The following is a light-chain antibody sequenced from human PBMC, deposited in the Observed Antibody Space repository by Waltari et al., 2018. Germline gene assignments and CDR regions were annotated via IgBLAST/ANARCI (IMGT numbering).Light chain of an antibody. CDR3: ATWDDSLSGPV. CDR2: RNN. Sequence: QSVLTQPPSASGTPGQRVTISCSGRSSNIGSNYVYWYQQLPGTAPKLLIYRNNPRPSGVPDRFSGSKSGTSASLAISGLRSDDEADYYCATWDDSLSGPVFGGGTKVTVL. CDR1: SSNIGSNY. J-gene: IGLJ2*01. V-gene: IGLV1-47*01.